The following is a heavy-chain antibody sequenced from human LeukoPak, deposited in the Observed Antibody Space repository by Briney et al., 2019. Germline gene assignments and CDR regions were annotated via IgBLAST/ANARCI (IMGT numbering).Heavy chain of an antibody. Sequence: TGGSLRLSCAASGFTVSSNYMSWVRQAPGKGLEWVSVIYSGGATYYTGSVKGRFTISRDNSKNTLYLQMNSLRAEDTAVYYCARGGYDSGSYYEGPLYYFDYWGQGTLVTVSS. CDR1: GFTVSSNY. D-gene: IGHD3-10*01. J-gene: IGHJ4*02. V-gene: IGHV3-53*01. CDR2: IYSGGAT. CDR3: ARGGYDSGSYYEGPLYYFDY.